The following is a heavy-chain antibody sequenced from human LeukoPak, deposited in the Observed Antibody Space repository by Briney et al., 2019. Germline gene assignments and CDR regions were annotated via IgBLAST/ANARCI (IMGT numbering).Heavy chain of an antibody. Sequence: SQTLSLTCTVSGGSISSGGYYWSWIRQPPGKGLEWIGYIYHSGSTYYNPSLKSRVTISVDRSKNQFSLKLSSVTAADTAVYYCARETYYDFWSGYALVRYFDYWGQGTLVTVSS. CDR2: IYHSGST. D-gene: IGHD3-3*01. CDR1: GGSISSGGYY. CDR3: ARETYYDFWSGYALVRYFDY. V-gene: IGHV4-30-2*01. J-gene: IGHJ4*02.